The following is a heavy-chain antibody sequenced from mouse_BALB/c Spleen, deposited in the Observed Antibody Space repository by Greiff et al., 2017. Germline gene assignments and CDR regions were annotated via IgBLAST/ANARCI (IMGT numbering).Heavy chain of an antibody. CDR3: TRSTTVVAP. CDR1: GYTFTSYW. D-gene: IGHD1-1*01. J-gene: IGHJ3*01. Sequence: QVQLKQPGAELVRPGASVKLSCKASGYTFTSYWINWVKQRPGQGLEWIGNIYPSDSYTNYNQKFKDKATLTVDKSSSTAYMQLSSPTSEDSAVYYCTRSTTVVAPWGQGTLVTVSA. V-gene: IGHV1-69*02. CDR2: IYPSDSYT.